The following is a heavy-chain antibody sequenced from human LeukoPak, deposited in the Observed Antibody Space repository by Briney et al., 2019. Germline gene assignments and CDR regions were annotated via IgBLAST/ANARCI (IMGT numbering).Heavy chain of an antibody. Sequence: ASVKVSCKASGYTFTGYYMHWVRQAPGQGLEWMGWINPNSGNTNYAQKLQGRVTMTTDTSTSTAYMELRSLTSDDTAVYYCARGIRGYSGYDWENWGQGTLVTVSS. D-gene: IGHD5-12*01. CDR2: INPNSGNT. CDR1: GYTFTGYY. V-gene: IGHV1-18*04. CDR3: ARGIRGYSGYDWEN. J-gene: IGHJ4*02.